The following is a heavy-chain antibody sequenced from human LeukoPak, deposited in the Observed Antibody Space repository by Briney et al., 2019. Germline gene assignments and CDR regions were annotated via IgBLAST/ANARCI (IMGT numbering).Heavy chain of an antibody. CDR2: INSDGSST. D-gene: IGHD3-10*01. J-gene: IGHJ4*02. CDR1: GFTFSSYW. V-gene: IGHV3-74*01. Sequence: PGGSLRLSCAASGFTFSSYWMHWVRQAPGKGLVWVSRINSDGSSTSYADSVKGRFTISRDNAKNTLYLQMNSLRAEDTAVYYCARAVVRGVREGYWGQGTLVTVSS. CDR3: ARAVVRGVREGY.